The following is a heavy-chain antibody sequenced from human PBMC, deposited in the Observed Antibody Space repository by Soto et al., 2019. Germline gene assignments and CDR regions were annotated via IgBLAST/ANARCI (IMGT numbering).Heavy chain of an antibody. J-gene: IGHJ4*02. CDR1: GGSFSGYY. Sequence: SETLSLTCAVYGGSFSGYYWSWIRQPPGKGLEWIGEINHSGSTNYNPSLKSRVTISVDTSKNQFSLKLSSVTAADTAVYYCARLRAARLSYFDYWGQGIMVTVSS. D-gene: IGHD6-6*01. V-gene: IGHV4-34*01. CDR3: ARLRAARLSYFDY. CDR2: INHSGST.